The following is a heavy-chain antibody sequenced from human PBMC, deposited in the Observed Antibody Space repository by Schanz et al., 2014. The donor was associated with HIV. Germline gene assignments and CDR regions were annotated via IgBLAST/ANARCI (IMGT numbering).Heavy chain of an antibody. Sequence: QVQLHQWGAGLLKPSETLSLTCAVYGGSFSAYYWSWIRQPPGKGLEWIGEINHRGITNYNPSLESRVTIAMDPSKNQFSLKLNSATAADTATYYCARGPWAGSGIYPLDYWGQGTLVTVSS. J-gene: IGHJ4*02. D-gene: IGHD3-10*01. CDR3: ARGPWAGSGIYPLDY. V-gene: IGHV4-34*01. CDR1: GGSFSAYY. CDR2: INHRGIT.